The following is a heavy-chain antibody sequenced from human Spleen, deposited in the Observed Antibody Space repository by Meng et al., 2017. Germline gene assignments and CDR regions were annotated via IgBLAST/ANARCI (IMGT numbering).Heavy chain of an antibody. J-gene: IGHJ4*02. CDR2: IYHSGST. CDR3: ASAGGYYDSGD. CDR1: CYSISSGYY. V-gene: IGHV4-38-2*01. D-gene: IGHD3-10*01. Sequence: SETLSLTCAVSCYSISSGYYWGWLRQPPGKGLAWIGRIYHSGSTYYNPPLKSRVTISVDTSKNQFSLKRSTVTAADTAVYYWASAGGYYDSGDWGQGTLVTVSS.